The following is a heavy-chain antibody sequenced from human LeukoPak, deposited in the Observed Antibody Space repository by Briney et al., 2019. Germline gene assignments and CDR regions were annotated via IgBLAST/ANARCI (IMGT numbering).Heavy chain of an antibody. CDR2: ISAYNGNT. D-gene: IGHD3-22*01. V-gene: IGHV1-18*01. CDR1: GYTFTSYG. CDR3: ARDPIKVTMIVATYPDY. Sequence: ASVKVSCKASGYTFTSYGISWVRQAPGQGLEWMGWISAYNGNTNYAQKLQGRVTMTTDTSTSTAYMELRSLRSDDTAVYYCARDPIKVTMIVATYPDYWGQGTLVTVSS. J-gene: IGHJ4*02.